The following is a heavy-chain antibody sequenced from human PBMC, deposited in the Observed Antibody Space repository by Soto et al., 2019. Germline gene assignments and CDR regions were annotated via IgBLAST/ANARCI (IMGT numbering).Heavy chain of an antibody. Sequence: SETLSLTCSFSGDSSSTSTYSWSWIRQPPGKALEWVGFIYRSGVTSYNPSLKSRVSISLDTSRNQFSLKLRSVTAADTAVYYCARGISVMAAFAGDAPDKYFFDSWSLGTLVTVSS. CDR3: ARGISVMAAFAGDAPDKYFFDS. J-gene: IGHJ4*02. CDR1: GDSSSTSTYS. V-gene: IGHV4-61*01. D-gene: IGHD3-3*02. CDR2: IYRSGVT.